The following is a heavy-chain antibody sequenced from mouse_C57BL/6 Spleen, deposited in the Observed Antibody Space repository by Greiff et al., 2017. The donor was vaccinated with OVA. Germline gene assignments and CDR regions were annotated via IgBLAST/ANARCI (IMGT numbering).Heavy chain of an antibody. CDR3: ARQTTVVGYFDV. V-gene: IGHV5-9*01. J-gene: IGHJ1*03. CDR2: ISGGGGNT. D-gene: IGHD1-1*01. CDR1: GFTFSSYT. Sequence: EVMLVESGGGLVKPGGSLKLSCAASGFTFSSYTMSWVRQTPEKRLAWVATISGGGGNTYYPDSVKGRFTISRDNAKNTLYLQMSSLRSEDTALYYGARQTTVVGYFDVWGTGTTVTVSS.